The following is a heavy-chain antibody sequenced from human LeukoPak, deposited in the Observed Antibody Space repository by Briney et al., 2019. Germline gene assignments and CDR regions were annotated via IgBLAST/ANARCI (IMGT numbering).Heavy chain of an antibody. Sequence: ASVKVSCKASGYTFTSYYMHWVRQAPGQGLEWMGWINPNSGGTNYAQKFQGRVTMTRDTSISTAYMELSRLRSDDTAVYYCARDTYYDFWSGSFYMDVWGKGTTVTVSS. CDR3: ARDTYYDFWSGSFYMDV. J-gene: IGHJ6*03. V-gene: IGHV1-2*02. CDR1: GYTFTSYY. CDR2: INPNSGGT. D-gene: IGHD3-3*01.